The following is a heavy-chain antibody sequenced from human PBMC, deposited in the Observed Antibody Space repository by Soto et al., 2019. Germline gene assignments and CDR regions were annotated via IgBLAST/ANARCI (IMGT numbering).Heavy chain of an antibody. V-gene: IGHV3-11*06. Sequence: PGGSLRLSCAASGFTFSDCYMSWIRQAPGKGLEWVSYISSSSSYTNYADSVKGRFTISRDNAKNSLYLQMNSLRAEDTAVYYCARRDIVAAYFDYWGQGTLVTVSS. CDR1: GFTFSDCY. J-gene: IGHJ4*02. CDR3: ARRDIVAAYFDY. D-gene: IGHD5-12*01. CDR2: ISSSSSYT.